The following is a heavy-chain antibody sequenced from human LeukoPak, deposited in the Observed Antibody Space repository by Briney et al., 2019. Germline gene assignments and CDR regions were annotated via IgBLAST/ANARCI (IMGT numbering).Heavy chain of an antibody. CDR3: STGGFGEPMPFY. J-gene: IGHJ4*02. D-gene: IGHD3-10*01. V-gene: IGHV3-15*01. CDR1: GFTFSNAW. CDR2: IKSRTDGGTT. Sequence: GGSLRLSCAASGFTFSNAWMSWVRQAPGKGLEWVGRIKSRTDGGTTDYAAPVKVRFTFSRDDSKNTVYLQMNSLRIEDTAVYYCSTGGFGEPMPFYWGQGTLVTVSS.